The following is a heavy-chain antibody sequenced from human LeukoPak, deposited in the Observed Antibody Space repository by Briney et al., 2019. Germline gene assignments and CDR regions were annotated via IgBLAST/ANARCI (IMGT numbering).Heavy chain of an antibody. D-gene: IGHD3-10*01. CDR2: IYYSGST. J-gene: IGHJ3*02. CDR3: ARDPDYYGSGSYFRAFDI. Sequence: SETLSLTCAVYGGSFSGYYWSWIRQPPGKGLEWIGYIYYSGSTNYNPSLKSRVTISVDTSKNQFSLKLSSVTAADTAVYYCARDPDYYGSGSYFRAFDIWGQGTMVTVSS. V-gene: IGHV4-59*01. CDR1: GGSFSGYY.